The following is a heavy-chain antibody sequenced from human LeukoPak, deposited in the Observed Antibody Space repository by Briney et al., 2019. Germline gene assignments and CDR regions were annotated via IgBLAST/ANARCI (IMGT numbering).Heavy chain of an antibody. CDR2: IYYSGST. J-gene: IGHJ4*02. Sequence: SETLSLTCTVSGGSISSYYWSWIRQPPGKGLEGIGYIYYSGSTNYNPSLKSRVTISVDTSKNQFSLKLSSVTAADTAVYYCARWVQQLVLFDYWGQGTLVTVSS. CDR1: GGSISSYY. CDR3: ARWVQQLVLFDY. D-gene: IGHD6-13*01. V-gene: IGHV4-59*01.